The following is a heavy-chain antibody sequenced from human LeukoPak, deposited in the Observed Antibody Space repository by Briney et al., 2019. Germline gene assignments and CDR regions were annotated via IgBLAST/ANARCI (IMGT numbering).Heavy chain of an antibody. D-gene: IGHD2-2*02. CDR2: INLNSGGT. Sequence: GSLKVSCKASGYTFTGYYMRWVRQAPGQGREWVGWINLNSGGTNYAHTFKGGVTMTRHTSISTAYMELSRLRSDDTAVYYCASIADIVVVPAAIGVVAFDIWGQGTMVTVSS. J-gene: IGHJ3*02. CDR1: GYTFTGYY. V-gene: IGHV1-2*02. CDR3: ASIADIVVVPAAIGVVAFDI.